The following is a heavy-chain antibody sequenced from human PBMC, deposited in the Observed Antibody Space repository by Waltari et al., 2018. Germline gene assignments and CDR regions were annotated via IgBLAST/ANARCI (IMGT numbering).Heavy chain of an antibody. D-gene: IGHD6-19*01. Sequence: EVQLMESGGGLVQPGGSLRLSWAASGLPFTTYWIAWCLQAPGKGLEWVANIRRDGSQTHYLDSVKGRFTISRDNAKNSLYLQMNSLGADDTAVYYCARDDSPGDSSAWYDLFDFWGHGTLVTVSS. CDR1: GLPFTTYW. J-gene: IGHJ4*01. CDR2: IRRDGSQT. CDR3: ARDDSPGDSSAWYDLFDF. V-gene: IGHV3-7*01.